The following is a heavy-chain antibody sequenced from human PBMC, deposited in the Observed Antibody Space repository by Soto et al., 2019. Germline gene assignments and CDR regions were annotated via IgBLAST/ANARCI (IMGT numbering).Heavy chain of an antibody. D-gene: IGHD3-10*01. CDR2: SSAYNGNT. Sequence: QVQLVQSGAEVKKPGASVKVSCKASGYTFTSYGISWVRQAPGQGLEWMGWSSAYNGNTHYAQKLQGRVTLTTDTSTSPDYMELRSLRSDDTAVYFWARTGFYYCGSGSPVAVDYWGQGTLVTVSS. CDR3: ARTGFYYCGSGSPVAVDY. J-gene: IGHJ4*02. V-gene: IGHV1-18*01. CDR1: GYTFTSYG.